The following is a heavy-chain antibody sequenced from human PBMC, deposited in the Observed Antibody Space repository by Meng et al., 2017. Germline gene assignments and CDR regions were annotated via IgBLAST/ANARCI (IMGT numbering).Heavy chain of an antibody. J-gene: IGHJ4*02. V-gene: IGHV4-34*01. CDR1: GGSFSGYY. D-gene: IGHD6-19*01. CDR3: AKSAQWLGVFDY. CDR2: INHSGST. Sequence: QVQLQQWGAGLLKPSETLSLPCAVYGGSFSGYYWSWIRQPPGKGLEWIGEINHSGSTNYNPSLKSRVTISVDKSKNQFSLKLSSVAAADTAVYYCAKSAQWLGVFDYWGQGTLVTVSS.